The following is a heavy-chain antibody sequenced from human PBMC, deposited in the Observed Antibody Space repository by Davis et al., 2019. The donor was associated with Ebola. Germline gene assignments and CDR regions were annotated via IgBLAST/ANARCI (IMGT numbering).Heavy chain of an antibody. D-gene: IGHD3-22*01. CDR1: GGSISSSSYY. J-gene: IGHJ2*01. CDR2: IYYSGST. V-gene: IGHV4-39*07. Sequence: MPSETLSLTCTVSGGSISSSSYYWGWIRQPPGKGLEWIGSIYYSGSTYYNPSLKSRVTISVDRSENQFSLNLRSVTAADTAVYYCARDYYDSSGYLWYFDLWGRGTLVTVSS. CDR3: ARDYYDSSGYLWYFDL.